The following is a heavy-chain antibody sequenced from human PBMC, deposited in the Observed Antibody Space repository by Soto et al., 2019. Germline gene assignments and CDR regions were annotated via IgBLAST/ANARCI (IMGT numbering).Heavy chain of an antibody. CDR3: ARRVSYSGYDLGAFGI. J-gene: IGHJ3*02. V-gene: IGHV4-59*08. Sequence: SETLSLTCTVSGGSISSYYWSWIRQPPGKGLEWIGYIYYSGSTNYNPSLKSRVTISVDTSKNQFSLKLSSVTAADTAVYYCARRVSYSGYDLGAFGIWGQGTMVTVSS. CDR2: IYYSGST. D-gene: IGHD5-12*01. CDR1: GGSISSYY.